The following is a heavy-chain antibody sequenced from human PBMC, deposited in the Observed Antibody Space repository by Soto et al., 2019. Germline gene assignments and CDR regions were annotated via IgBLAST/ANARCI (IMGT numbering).Heavy chain of an antibody. CDR3: ARAQSSIFGVVPPDY. CDR1: GGSISSGGYY. CDR2: IYYSGST. V-gene: IGHV4-31*03. J-gene: IGHJ4*02. D-gene: IGHD3-3*01. Sequence: SETLSLTCTVSGGSISSGGYYWSWIRQHPGKGLEWIGYIYYSGSTYYNPSLKSRVTISVDTSKNQFSLKLSSVTAADTAVYYCARAQSSIFGVVPPDYWAQRTLVTVSS.